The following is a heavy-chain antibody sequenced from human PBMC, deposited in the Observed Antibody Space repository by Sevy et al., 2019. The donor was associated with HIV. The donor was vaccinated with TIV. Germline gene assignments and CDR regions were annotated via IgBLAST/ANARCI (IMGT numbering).Heavy chain of an antibody. V-gene: IGHV3-30-3*01. CDR2: ISYDGSNK. CDR3: ARGLAVDEQSAGKNDY. CDR1: GFTFSSYA. Sequence: GGSLRLSCAASGFTFSSYAMHWVRQAPGKGLEWVAVISYDGSNKYYADSVKGRFTISRDNSKNTLYLQMNSLRAEDTAVYYCARGLAVDEQSAGKNDYWGQGTLVTVSS. J-gene: IGHJ4*02. D-gene: IGHD6-19*01.